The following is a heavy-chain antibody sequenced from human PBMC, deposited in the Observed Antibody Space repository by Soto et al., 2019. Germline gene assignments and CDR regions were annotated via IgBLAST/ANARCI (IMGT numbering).Heavy chain of an antibody. D-gene: IGHD4-17*01. J-gene: IGHJ3*02. CDR2: INPNSGGT. CDR1: GYTFTGYY. CDR3: ARGATVVMRAFDI. V-gene: IGHV1-2*04. Sequence: ASVKVSCKASGYTFTGYYMHWVRQAPGQGLEWKGWINPNSGGTNYAQKFQGWVTMTRDTSISTAYMELSRLRSDDTAVYYCARGATVVMRAFDIWGQGTMVTVSS.